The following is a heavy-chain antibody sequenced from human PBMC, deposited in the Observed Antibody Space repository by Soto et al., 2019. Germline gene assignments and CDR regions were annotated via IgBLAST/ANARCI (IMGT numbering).Heavy chain of an antibody. D-gene: IGHD2-15*01. Sequence: LRLSCAASGFTFSSYWMSWVRQAPGKGLEWVANIKQDGSEKYYVDSVKGRFTISRDNAKNSLYLQMNSLRAEDTAVYYCARGLVVVVVAAGYGMDVWGQGTTVTVSS. J-gene: IGHJ6*02. CDR2: IKQDGSEK. V-gene: IGHV3-7*05. CDR3: ARGLVVVVVAAGYGMDV. CDR1: GFTFSSYW.